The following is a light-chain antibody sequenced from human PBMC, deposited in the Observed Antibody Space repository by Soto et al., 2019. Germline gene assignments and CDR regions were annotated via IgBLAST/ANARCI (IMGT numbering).Light chain of an antibody. J-gene: IGKJ1*01. CDR1: QSVSSNY. CDR3: ELYNSHPCT. V-gene: IGKV3-20*01. CDR2: GAS. Sequence: VLKGSPGTLSLSPGERATFSCRASQSVSSNYLAWYQQKPGQAPRLLIYGASSRASGIPDRFSGSGSGTDFTLTISSLQPDDCATYYCELYNSHPCTFGHVTKV.